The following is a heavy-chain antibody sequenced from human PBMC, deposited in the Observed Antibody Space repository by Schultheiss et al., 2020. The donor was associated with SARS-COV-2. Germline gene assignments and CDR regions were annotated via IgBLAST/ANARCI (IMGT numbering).Heavy chain of an antibody. CDR3: ARDVAYCGGDCFDWFDP. Sequence: GGSLRLSCAASGFTFSSYAMHWVRQAPGKGLEWVSAISSSSSYIYYADSVKGRFTISRDNAKNSLYLQMNSLRAEDTAVYYCARDVAYCGGDCFDWFDPWGQGTLVTVSS. V-gene: IGHV3-21*01. D-gene: IGHD2-21*02. J-gene: IGHJ5*02. CDR2: ISSSSSYI. CDR1: GFTFSSYA.